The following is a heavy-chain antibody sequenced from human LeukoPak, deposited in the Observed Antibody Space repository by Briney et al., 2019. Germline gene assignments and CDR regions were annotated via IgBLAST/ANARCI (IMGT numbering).Heavy chain of an antibody. CDR3: ARDAPYYDSSGYYYVDY. CDR1: GFTFSSYS. Sequence: GGSLRLSCAASGFTFSSYSMNWVRQAPGKGLEWVSSISSSSSYIYYADSVKGRFTISRDNAKNSLYLQMSSLRAEDTAVYYCARDAPYYDSSGYYYVDYWGQGTLVTVSP. CDR2: ISSSSSYI. J-gene: IGHJ4*02. V-gene: IGHV3-21*01. D-gene: IGHD3-22*01.